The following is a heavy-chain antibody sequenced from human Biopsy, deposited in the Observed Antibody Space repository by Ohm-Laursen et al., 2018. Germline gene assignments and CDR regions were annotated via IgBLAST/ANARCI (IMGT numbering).Heavy chain of an antibody. Sequence: SSVKVSCKSPGGTFSRYGINWVRQAPGQGLEWLGGNIPILGTGNYAQKFQGRVTVAADTSTSTATMELRSLRSDDTAVYYCATKLTGYFHHWGQGTLVTVSS. CDR1: GGTFSRYG. D-gene: IGHD3-9*01. CDR3: ATKLTGYFHH. CDR2: NIPILGTG. V-gene: IGHV1-69*06. J-gene: IGHJ1*01.